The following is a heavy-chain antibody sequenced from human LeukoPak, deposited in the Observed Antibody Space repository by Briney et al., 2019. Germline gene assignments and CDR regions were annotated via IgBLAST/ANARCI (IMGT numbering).Heavy chain of an antibody. CDR3: ARSITMIVVVPEYFDL. V-gene: IGHV4-59*01. Sequence: PSETLSLTCAVYGGSFGGYYWSWIRQPPGKGLEWIGYIYYSGSTNYNPSLKSRVTISVDTSKNQFSLKLSSVTAADTAVYYCARSITMIVVVPEYFDLWGRGTLVTVSS. D-gene: IGHD3-22*01. CDR1: GGSFGGYY. CDR2: IYYSGST. J-gene: IGHJ2*01.